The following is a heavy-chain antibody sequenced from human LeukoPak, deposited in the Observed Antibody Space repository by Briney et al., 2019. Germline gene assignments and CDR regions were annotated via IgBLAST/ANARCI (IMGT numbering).Heavy chain of an antibody. Sequence: GGSLRHSCAASGFTFSTYTMNWVRQAPGKGLEWVSSISSSTVYIYYADSVKGRFTISRDNAKNSLYLQMNSLRAEDTAVYYCARVYSYGYDYWGQGTLVTVSS. CDR2: ISSSTVYI. D-gene: IGHD5-18*01. CDR3: ARVYSYGYDY. V-gene: IGHV3-21*01. CDR1: GFTFSTYT. J-gene: IGHJ4*02.